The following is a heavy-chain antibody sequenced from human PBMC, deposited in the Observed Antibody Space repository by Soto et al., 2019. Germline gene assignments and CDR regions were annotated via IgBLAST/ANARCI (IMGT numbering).Heavy chain of an antibody. Sequence: GGSLRLSCAASGFTFSSYSMNWVRQAPGKGLEWVSSISSSSSYIYYADSVKGRFTISRDNAKNSLYLQMNSLRAEDTAVYYCARDWTLRSTATEDYWGQGTLVTVSS. J-gene: IGHJ4*02. CDR2: ISSSSSYI. CDR1: GFTFSSYS. D-gene: IGHD5-18*01. V-gene: IGHV3-21*01. CDR3: ARDWTLRSTATEDY.